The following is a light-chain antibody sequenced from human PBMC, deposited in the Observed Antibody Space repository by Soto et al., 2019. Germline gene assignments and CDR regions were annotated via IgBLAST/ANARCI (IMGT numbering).Light chain of an antibody. CDR1: QSVRSSY. J-gene: IGKJ1*01. Sequence: EIVLTQSPGTLSLPPGERATLSCRASQSVRSSYLAWYQQKFGQAPRLLIYGASSRATGIPDRFSGSGSGTDFTLPISRLEPEDFAVYYCQQYGSSSWTFGXGTKVDIK. CDR2: GAS. CDR3: QQYGSSSWT. V-gene: IGKV3-20*01.